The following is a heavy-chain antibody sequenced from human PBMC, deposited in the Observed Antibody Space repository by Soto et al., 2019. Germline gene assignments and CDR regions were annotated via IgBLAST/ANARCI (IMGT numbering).Heavy chain of an antibody. D-gene: IGHD2-21*02. CDR1: GYSFTSHG. CDR2: ISVYTGNT. Sequence: QVQLVQSTAEVKKPGASVKVSCKASGYSFTSHGISWVRQAPGQGPEWMGRISVYTGNTNNAQKFPGRVSMTTDTSTNTAYLELGSRRSDDTVIDYCARDIRNEYCGGDCALDFWGQVTLVTVAS. J-gene: IGHJ4*02. V-gene: IGHV1-18*01. CDR3: ARDIRNEYCGGDCALDF.